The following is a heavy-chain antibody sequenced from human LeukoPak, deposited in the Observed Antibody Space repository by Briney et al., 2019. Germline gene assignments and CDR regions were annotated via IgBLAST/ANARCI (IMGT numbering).Heavy chain of an antibody. V-gene: IGHV3-30*18. D-gene: IGHD5-12*01. CDR1: GFTFSSYG. CDR2: ISYDGSNK. Sequence: PGGSLRLSCAASGFTFSSYGMHWVRQAPGKGLEWVAVISYDGSNKYYADSVKGRFTISRDNSKNTLYLQMNSLRAEDTAVYYCAKEMVSGYDSPYYFDYWGQGTLVTVSS. CDR3: AKEMVSGYDSPYYFDY. J-gene: IGHJ4*02.